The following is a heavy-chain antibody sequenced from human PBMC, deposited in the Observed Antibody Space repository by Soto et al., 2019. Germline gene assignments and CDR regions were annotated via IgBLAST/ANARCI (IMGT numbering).Heavy chain of an antibody. D-gene: IGHD1-26*01. Sequence: QVQLQESGPGLVKPSQTLSLTCTVSGGSISSGGYYWSWIRQHPGKGLEWIGYIYYSGSTYYNPSLKSRITISVDTSKNQFALKLSSVADAGTGVYYCAGIYNGSPGGNLRYWGQGTLVTVSS. CDR2: IYYSGST. J-gene: IGHJ4*02. V-gene: IGHV4-31*03. CDR3: AGIYNGSPGGNLRY. CDR1: GGSISSGGYY.